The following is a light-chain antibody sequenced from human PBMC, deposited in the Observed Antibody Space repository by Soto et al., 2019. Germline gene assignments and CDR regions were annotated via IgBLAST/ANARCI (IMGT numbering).Light chain of an antibody. J-gene: IGKJ2*01. CDR3: QQYESSPMYT. CDR2: DAT. Sequence: EIVLTQSPPTLSLSPGDRATLTCRASRSVSVYLAWFQQKPGQAPRLLISDATKRAAGIPDRFSGTGSGTDFTLTISSLEPEDFAVYYCQQYESSPMYTFGQGTKLEL. V-gene: IGKV3-11*01. CDR1: RSVSVY.